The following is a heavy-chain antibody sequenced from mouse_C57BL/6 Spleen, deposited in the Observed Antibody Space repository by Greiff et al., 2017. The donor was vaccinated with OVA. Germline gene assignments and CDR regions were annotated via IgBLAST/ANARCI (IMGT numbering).Heavy chain of an antibody. Sequence: VQLQQPGAELVKPGASVKMSCKASGYTFTSYWITWVKQRPGQGLEWIGDIYPGSGSTNYNEKFKSKATLTVDTSSSTAYMQLSSLTSEDSAVYYCARSLYYGSSGGYCDVWGTGTTVTVSS. J-gene: IGHJ1*03. D-gene: IGHD1-1*01. V-gene: IGHV1-55*01. CDR2: IYPGSGST. CDR3: ARSLYYGSSGGYCDV. CDR1: GYTFTSYW.